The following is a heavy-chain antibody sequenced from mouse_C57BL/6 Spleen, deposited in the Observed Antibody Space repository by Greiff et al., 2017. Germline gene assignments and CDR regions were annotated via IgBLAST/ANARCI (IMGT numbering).Heavy chain of an antibody. J-gene: IGHJ4*01. CDR3: ARDAMDY. Sequence: VQLQQSGAELVKPGASVKLSCTASGFNIKDYYMHWLKQRTEQGLEWIGRIDPEDGETKYAPKFQGKATITADTSSNTAYLQLSSQTSEDTAVYYCARDAMDYWGQGTSVTVSS. CDR1: GFNIKDYY. CDR2: IDPEDGET. V-gene: IGHV14-2*01.